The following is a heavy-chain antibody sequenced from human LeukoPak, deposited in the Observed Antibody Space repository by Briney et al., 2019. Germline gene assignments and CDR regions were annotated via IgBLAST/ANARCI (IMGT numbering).Heavy chain of an antibody. CDR3: ARHPLETRNNTAMSRLAFDY. D-gene: IGHD5-18*01. V-gene: IGHV4-39*01. CDR2: IYYSGST. Sequence: SETLSLTCTVSGGSISSSSYYWGWIRQPPGKGLEWIGSIYYSGSTKYNPSLMSRVTISVDTSKNQFSLKLTSVTAADTAVYYCARHPLETRNNTAMSRLAFDYWGQGTLVTVSS. J-gene: IGHJ4*02. CDR1: GGSISSSSYY.